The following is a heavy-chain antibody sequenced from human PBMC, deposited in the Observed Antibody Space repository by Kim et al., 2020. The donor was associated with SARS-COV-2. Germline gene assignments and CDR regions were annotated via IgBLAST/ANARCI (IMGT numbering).Heavy chain of an antibody. V-gene: IGHV3-74*01. J-gene: IGHJ4*02. CDR3: SRRYYDRGGEFDY. D-gene: IGHD3-22*01. CDR2: TNSNGGIT. CDR1: GFTFTSYW. Sequence: GGSLRLSCAASGFTFTSYWIHWVRQAPGKGLEWLSRTNSNGGITNYADSVKGRFTISRDNAKNTVYLLLNSLRAEDTAVYYCSRRYYDRGGEFDYWGQGTLVTVSS.